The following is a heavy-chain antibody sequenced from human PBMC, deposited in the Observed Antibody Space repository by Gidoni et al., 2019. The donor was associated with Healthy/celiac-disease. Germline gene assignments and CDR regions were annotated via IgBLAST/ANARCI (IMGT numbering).Heavy chain of an antibody. Sequence: QVQLVESGGGLVKPGGSLRLSCAASGFTFRDYYMSWIRQAPGKGLEWVSYISSSGSTIYYADSVKGRFTISRDNAKNSLYLQMNSLRAEDTAVYYCARDVSDGDYVLFGAFDIWGQGTMVTVSS. V-gene: IGHV3-11*01. J-gene: IGHJ3*02. D-gene: IGHD4-17*01. CDR3: ARDVSDGDYVLFGAFDI. CDR1: GFTFRDYY. CDR2: ISSSGSTI.